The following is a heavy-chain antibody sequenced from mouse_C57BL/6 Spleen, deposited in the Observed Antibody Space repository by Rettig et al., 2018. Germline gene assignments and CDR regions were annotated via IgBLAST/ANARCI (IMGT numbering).Heavy chain of an antibody. CDR1: GCAVSRYW. J-gene: IGHJ2*01. V-gene: IGHV1-80*01. Sequence: QVQLPPSGAELVQPGASVKISCKAYGCAVSRYWMNWVKQRPGKGLEWIGQIYPGDGDTNYNGKFKGKATLTADKSSSTAYMQLSSLTSEDSAVYFCARGDYWGQGTTLTVSS. CDR2: IYPGDGDT. CDR3: ARGDY.